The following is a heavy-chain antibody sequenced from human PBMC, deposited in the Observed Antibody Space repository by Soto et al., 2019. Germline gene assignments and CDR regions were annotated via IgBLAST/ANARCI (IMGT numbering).Heavy chain of an antibody. CDR2: ISGNGGT. Sequence: EVQLLESGGGLVQPGGSLRLSCAASGFIFSIYAMSWVRQVPGKGLEWVSTISGNGGTSYADFVRGRFTISRDNSKNTLYLQMNSLRVDDTAIYYCAKDAPGSGWLSDYWGQGTLVTVSS. J-gene: IGHJ4*02. V-gene: IGHV3-23*01. CDR3: AKDAPGSGWLSDY. D-gene: IGHD3-22*01. CDR1: GFIFSIYA.